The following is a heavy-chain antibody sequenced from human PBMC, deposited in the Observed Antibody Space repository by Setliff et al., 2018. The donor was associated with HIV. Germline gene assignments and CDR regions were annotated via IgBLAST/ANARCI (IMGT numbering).Heavy chain of an antibody. CDR2: IDWDDDK. V-gene: IGHV2-70*17. CDR1: GFSLSKSGMC. Sequence: SGPTLVNPTQTLTLTCTFSGFSLSKSGMCVSWIRQPPGKALEWLARIDWDDDKFYSTSLKTRLTISKDTSKNQVVLTMTNMDPVDTATYYCARIRTTHYYYMDVWGKGTTVTVSS. CDR3: ARIRTTHYYYMDV. J-gene: IGHJ6*03. D-gene: IGHD1-1*01.